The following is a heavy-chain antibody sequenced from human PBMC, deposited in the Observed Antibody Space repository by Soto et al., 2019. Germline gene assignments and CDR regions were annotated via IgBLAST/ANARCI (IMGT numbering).Heavy chain of an antibody. CDR2: IWYDGSNK. CDR1: GFTFSSYG. V-gene: IGHV3-33*01. Sequence: VGSLRLSCAASGFTFSSYGMHWVRQAPGKGLEWVAVIWYDGSNKYYADSVKGRFTISRDNSKNTLYLQMNSLRAEDTAVYYCARDGPPPGIAAAGKYYYYYYGMDVWGQGTTVTVSS. D-gene: IGHD6-13*01. J-gene: IGHJ6*02. CDR3: ARDGPPPGIAAAGKYYYYYYGMDV.